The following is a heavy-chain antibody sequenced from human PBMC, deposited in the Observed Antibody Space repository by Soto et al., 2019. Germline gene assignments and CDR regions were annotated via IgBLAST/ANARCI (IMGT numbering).Heavy chain of an antibody. J-gene: IGHJ4*02. CDR2: ISAYNGNT. CDR3: ARDLVRYYDFWSGYRSIDY. CDR1: GYTFTSYG. V-gene: IGHV1-18*01. Sequence: GASVKVSCKASGYTFTSYGISWGRQAPGQGLEWMGWISAYNGNTNYAQKLQGRVTMTTDTSTSTAYMELRSLRSDDTAVYYCARDLVRYYDFWSGYRSIDYWGQGTLVTVSS. D-gene: IGHD3-3*01.